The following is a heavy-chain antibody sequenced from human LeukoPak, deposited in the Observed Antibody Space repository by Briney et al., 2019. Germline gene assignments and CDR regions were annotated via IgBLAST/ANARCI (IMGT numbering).Heavy chain of an antibody. CDR1: GFTFSSYG. Sequence: GGSLRLSCAASGFTFSSYGMHWVRQAPGKGLEWVAFIRYDGSNKYYADSVKGRFTISRDNSKNTLYLQMNSLRAEDTAVYYCAKDFLRSSSRPYGAFDIWGQGTMVTVSS. V-gene: IGHV3-30*02. J-gene: IGHJ3*02. D-gene: IGHD6-6*01. CDR3: AKDFLRSSSRPYGAFDI. CDR2: IRYDGSNK.